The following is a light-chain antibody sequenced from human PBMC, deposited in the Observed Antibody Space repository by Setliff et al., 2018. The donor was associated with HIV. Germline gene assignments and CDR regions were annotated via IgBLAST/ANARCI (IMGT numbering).Light chain of an antibody. Sequence: SVLAQPRSVSGSPGQSVTISCTGTTSDVGSYNYVSWYQQHPGKAPKLMIYDVTKRPSGVPDRFSGSKSGNTASLTISGLQAEDEADYYCSSYTSTRALLFGGGTKVTVL. CDR3: SSYTSTRALL. V-gene: IGLV2-11*01. J-gene: IGLJ2*01. CDR1: TSDVGSYNY. CDR2: DVT.